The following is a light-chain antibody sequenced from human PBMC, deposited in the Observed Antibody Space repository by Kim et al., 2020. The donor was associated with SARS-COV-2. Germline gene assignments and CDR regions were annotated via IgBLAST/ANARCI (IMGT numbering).Light chain of an antibody. J-gene: IGLJ3*02. V-gene: IGLV1-47*01. Sequence: GQRVTISRSGSSSYSGSNTSDYYRQLPRTSPTLPRSKHNRRPSGVPDRVSGSTSGTTAALAISGLRSEDEADYYWAAWDDSLSAWVFGGGTQLTVL. CDR1: SSYSGSNT. CDR2: KHN. CDR3: AAWDDSLSAWV.